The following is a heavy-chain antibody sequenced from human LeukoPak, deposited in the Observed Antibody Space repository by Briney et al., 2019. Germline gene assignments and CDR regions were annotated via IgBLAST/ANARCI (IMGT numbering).Heavy chain of an antibody. CDR1: GGSISSYY. J-gene: IGHJ5*02. CDR2: IYTSGST. CDR3: AREIAAAGNNWFDP. V-gene: IGHV4-4*07. D-gene: IGHD6-13*01. Sequence: SETLSLTCTVSGGSISSYYWSWIRQPAGKGLEWIGRIYTSGSTNYNPSLKSRVTMSVDTSKNQFSLKLSSVTAADSAVYYCAREIAAAGNNWFDPWAREPWSPSPQ.